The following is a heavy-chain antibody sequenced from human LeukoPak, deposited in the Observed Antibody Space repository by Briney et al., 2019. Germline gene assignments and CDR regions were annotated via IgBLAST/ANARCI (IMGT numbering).Heavy chain of an antibody. CDR3: ARGRIVVVPAAEGVPYMDV. D-gene: IGHD2-2*01. J-gene: IGHJ6*03. CDR2: INPNSGGT. Sequence: GASVKVSCKASGYTFTGYYMHWVRQAPGQGLEWMGWINPNSGGTNYAQKFQGRVTMTRDTSISTAYMELSSLRSEDTAVYYCARGRIVVVPAAEGVPYMDVWGKGTTVTVSS. CDR1: GYTFTGYY. V-gene: IGHV1-2*02.